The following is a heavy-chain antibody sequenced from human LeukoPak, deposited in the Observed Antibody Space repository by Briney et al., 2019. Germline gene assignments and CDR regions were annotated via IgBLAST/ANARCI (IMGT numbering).Heavy chain of an antibody. J-gene: IGHJ4*02. Sequence: GGSLRLSCAASGFTFINYAIHWVRQAPGKGLEWLALISDDGSDKYYADSVKGRFTISRDNSKNTLYLQMNSLRTEDTAVYYCARDLGSSGWYPHFDYWGQGTLVTVSS. CDR3: ARDLGSSGWYPHFDY. CDR1: GFTFINYA. CDR2: ISDDGSDK. V-gene: IGHV3-30*04. D-gene: IGHD6-19*01.